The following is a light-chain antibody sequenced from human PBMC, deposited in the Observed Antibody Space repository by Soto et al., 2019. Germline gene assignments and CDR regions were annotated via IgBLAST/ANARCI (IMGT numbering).Light chain of an antibody. CDR2: AAS. V-gene: IGKV1-39*01. Sequence: DIQMTQSPSSLSASVGDRVTITCRASQSMSSYLNWYQQKQGKATKLLIYAASSLKSGVPSRFSGSGSWTDFTLTTSSLQPKGFETDYGQQSYSTPVTIGPGTKVDIK. CDR3: QQSYSTPVT. J-gene: IGKJ3*01. CDR1: QSMSSY.